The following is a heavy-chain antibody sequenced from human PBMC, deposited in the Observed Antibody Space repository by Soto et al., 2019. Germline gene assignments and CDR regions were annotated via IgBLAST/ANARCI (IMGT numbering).Heavy chain of an antibody. CDR1: GGPVRDGSYY. J-gene: IGHJ5*02. Sequence: SETLSLTCTVSGGPVRDGSYYWAWLRQPPGKGLEWIGHIYHSGSTIYNPSLKSRVTISIDTSKSQFSLNLNSMTAADTAVYYSAGYNWNYYFDPWGQGTLVTVS. CDR3: AGYNWNYYFDP. CDR2: IYHSGST. D-gene: IGHD1-7*01. V-gene: IGHV4-61*01.